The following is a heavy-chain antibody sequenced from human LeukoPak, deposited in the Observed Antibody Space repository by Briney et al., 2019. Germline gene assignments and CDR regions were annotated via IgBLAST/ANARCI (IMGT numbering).Heavy chain of an antibody. V-gene: IGHV3-49*03. D-gene: IGHD3-22*01. J-gene: IGHJ5*02. Sequence: PGGSLRLSCTASGFTFGDYAMSWFRQAPGKGLEWVGFIRSKAYGGTTEYAASVKGRFTISRDDSKSIAYLQMNSLKTEDTAVYYCARDASYDSSGYYSNWFDPWGQGTLVTVSS. CDR1: GFTFGDYA. CDR3: ARDASYDSSGYYSNWFDP. CDR2: IRSKAYGGTT.